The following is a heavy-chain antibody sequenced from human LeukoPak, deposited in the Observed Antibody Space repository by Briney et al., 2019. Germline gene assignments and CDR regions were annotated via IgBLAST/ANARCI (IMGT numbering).Heavy chain of an antibody. D-gene: IGHD3-3*01. Sequence: PSETLSLTCTVSGGSISSYYWSWIRQPAGKGLEWIGRIYTSGSTNYNPSLKSRVTMSVDTSKNQFSLKLSSVTAADTAVYYCARDLGSYDFWSGDYHYFDYWGQGTLVTVSS. CDR1: GGSISSYY. V-gene: IGHV4-4*07. CDR2: IYTSGST. CDR3: ARDLGSYDFWSGDYHYFDY. J-gene: IGHJ4*02.